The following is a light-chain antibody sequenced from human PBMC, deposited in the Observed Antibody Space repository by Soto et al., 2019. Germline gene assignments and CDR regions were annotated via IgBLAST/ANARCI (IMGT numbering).Light chain of an antibody. J-gene: IGKJ5*01. CDR2: KAS. V-gene: IGKV1-5*03. CDR3: QQYNSYPLT. Sequence: DTQMTQSPSTLSASVGDRVTITCRASKSISTLLAWYQQKPGRAPTLLIYKASTLESGVPSRFSGSGSGTQFSLTISSLQPDDSATYYCQQYNSYPLTFGQGTRLEIK. CDR1: KSISTL.